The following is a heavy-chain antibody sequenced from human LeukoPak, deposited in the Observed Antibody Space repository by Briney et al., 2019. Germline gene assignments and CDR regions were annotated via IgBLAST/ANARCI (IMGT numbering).Heavy chain of an antibody. CDR1: GYTFSHYG. J-gene: IGHJ5*02. Sequence: GASVKVSCKASGYTFSHYGFSWVRQAPGQGLEWMGIINPSGGSTSYAQKFQGRVTMTRDMSTSTVYMELSSLRSEDTAVYYCARGILTGYYKSWFDPWGQGTLVTVSS. V-gene: IGHV1-46*01. D-gene: IGHD3-9*01. CDR2: INPSGGST. CDR3: ARGILTGYYKSWFDP.